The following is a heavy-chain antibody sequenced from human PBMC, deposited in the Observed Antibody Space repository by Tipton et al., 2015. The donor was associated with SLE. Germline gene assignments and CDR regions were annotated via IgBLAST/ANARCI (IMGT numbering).Heavy chain of an antibody. J-gene: IGHJ6*02. CDR2: IRNKANNHAT. CDR1: GFTFSDSA. V-gene: IGHV3-73*01. D-gene: IGHD2-21*01. CDR3: AKAGHMSDIVGPYHMDV. Sequence: SLRLSCAASGFTFSDSAIHWVRQASGKGLEWVGLIRNKANNHATAYAASVKGRFTVSRDDAENTAYLQMDSLKIEDTAVYYCAKAGHMSDIVGPYHMDVWGLETTVTVSS.